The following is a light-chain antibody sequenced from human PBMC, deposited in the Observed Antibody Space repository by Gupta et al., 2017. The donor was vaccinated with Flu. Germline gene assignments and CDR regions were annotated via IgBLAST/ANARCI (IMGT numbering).Light chain of an antibody. Sequence: DIQMTHSPSTLSASVGDTVTITCRASQSISSWLAWYQQKPGKAPNLLIYKASSLESGVPSRFSGSGYGTEFTLTISSRQPDDFANYYCQHDSNYLWTFGQGTKVEIK. CDR1: QSISSW. J-gene: IGKJ1*01. CDR2: KAS. V-gene: IGKV1-5*03. CDR3: QHDSNYLWT.